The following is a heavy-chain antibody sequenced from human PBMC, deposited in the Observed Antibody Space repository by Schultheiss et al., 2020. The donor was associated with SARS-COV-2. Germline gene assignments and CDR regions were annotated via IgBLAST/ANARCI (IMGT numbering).Heavy chain of an antibody. CDR2: ISSSGSTI. Sequence: GSLRLSCAASGFTFSSYEMNWVRQAPGKGLEWVSYISSSGSTIYYADSVKGRFTISRDNAKNSLYLQMNSLRAEDTAVYYCARDLKAGYGSGSYYHYYYYGMDVWGQGTTVTVSS. CDR1: GFTFSSYE. CDR3: ARDLKAGYGSGSYYHYYYYGMDV. D-gene: IGHD3-10*01. V-gene: IGHV3-48*03. J-gene: IGHJ6*02.